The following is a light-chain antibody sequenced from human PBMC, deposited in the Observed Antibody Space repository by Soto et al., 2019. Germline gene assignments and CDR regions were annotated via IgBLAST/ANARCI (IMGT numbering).Light chain of an antibody. CDR3: QQYYSSPFT. CDR2: GAS. CDR1: QTITKYY. V-gene: IGKV3-20*01. J-gene: IGKJ3*01. Sequence: EIVLTQSPGTLSFSPRERATLSCRASQTITKYYLAWYQQKPGQAPRLLIYGASIRATDIPNRFSGSGSGTDYTLTISRLEPEDFAVYYCQQYYSSPFTVGPGTKVDI.